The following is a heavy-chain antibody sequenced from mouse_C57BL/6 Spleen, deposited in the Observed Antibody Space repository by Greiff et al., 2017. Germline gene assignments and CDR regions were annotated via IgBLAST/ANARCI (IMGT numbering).Heavy chain of an antibody. CDR1: GYTFTSYW. J-gene: IGHJ2*01. Sequence: VQLQQPGAELVRPGSSVKLSCKASGYTFTSYWMHWVKQRPIQGLEWIGNIDPSDSETHYNQKFKDKATLTVDKSSSTAYMQLSSLTSEDSAVYYCARLEVYYEDYGGQGTTLTVSS. D-gene: IGHD2-4*01. CDR3: ARLEVYYEDY. V-gene: IGHV1-52*01. CDR2: IDPSDSET.